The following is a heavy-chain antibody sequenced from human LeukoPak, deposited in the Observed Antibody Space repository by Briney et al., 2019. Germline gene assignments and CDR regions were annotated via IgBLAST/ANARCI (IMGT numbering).Heavy chain of an antibody. CDR2: IYYSGST. CDR1: GGSISSGDYY. V-gene: IGHV4-30-4*01. D-gene: IGHD3-9*01. CDR3: ARYYDILTGYRNDAFDI. J-gene: IGHJ3*02. Sequence: SETLSLTCTVSGGSISSGDYYWSWIRQPPGKGLERIGYIYYSGSTYYNPSLKSRVTISVDTSKNQFSLKLSSVTAADTAVYYCARYYDILTGYRNDAFDIWGQGTMVTVSS.